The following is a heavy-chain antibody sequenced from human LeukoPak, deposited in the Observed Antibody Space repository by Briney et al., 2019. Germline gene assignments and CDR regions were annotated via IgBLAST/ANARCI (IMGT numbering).Heavy chain of an antibody. Sequence: PGGSLRLSCAASGFTFSSYDMTWVRQAPGKGLEWVSYISNSGNTIYYADSVKGRFTISRDNAKNSLFLQMNSLRVEDTAIYYCARGLGSYAYHDAFDIWGQGTMVTVSS. V-gene: IGHV3-48*03. CDR3: ARGLGSYAYHDAFDI. CDR1: GFTFSSYD. CDR2: ISNSGNTI. J-gene: IGHJ3*02. D-gene: IGHD5-18*01.